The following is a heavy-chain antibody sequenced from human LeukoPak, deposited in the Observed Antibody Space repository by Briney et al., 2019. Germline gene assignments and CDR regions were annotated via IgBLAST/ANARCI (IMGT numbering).Heavy chain of an antibody. V-gene: IGHV3-23*01. CDR3: AKRGDFWTGLNNWYFEL. J-gene: IGHJ2*01. D-gene: IGHD3/OR15-3a*01. Sequence: GGSLRLSCAASGFTFDDYTIHWLRHAPGKGLEWVSGISGSGRDTFYSDSVKGRFTISRDNSKNTHYLQMSSLTAEDTAVYYCAKRGDFWTGLNNWYFELWGRGTLVTVSS. CDR2: ISGSGRDT. CDR1: GFTFDDYT.